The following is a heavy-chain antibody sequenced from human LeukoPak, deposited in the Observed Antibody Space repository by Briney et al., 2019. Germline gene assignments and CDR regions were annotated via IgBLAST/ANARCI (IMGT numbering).Heavy chain of an antibody. D-gene: IGHD3-16*01. Sequence: GSLRLSCAASGFTFSSYAMSWVRQAPGKGLEWVSAISGSGGTTYYADSVKGRFTISRDNSKNTLYLQMNGLRAEDTAVYYCAKDPMPKAVWWYFDLWGQGTLVTVSS. CDR1: GFTFSSYA. V-gene: IGHV3-23*01. J-gene: IGHJ2*01. CDR2: ISGSGGTT. CDR3: AKDPMPKAVWWYFDL.